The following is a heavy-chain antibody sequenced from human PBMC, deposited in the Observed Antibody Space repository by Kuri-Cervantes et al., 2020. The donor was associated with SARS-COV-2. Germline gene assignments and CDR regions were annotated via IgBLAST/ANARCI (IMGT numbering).Heavy chain of an antibody. Sequence: GESLKISCAASGFTFSSYGMHWVRQAPGKGLEWVAVIWYDGSNKYYADSVKGRFTISRDNSKNTLYLQMNSLRAEDTAVYYCAREGVVVATTYYYYGMDVWGQGTTVTVSS. CDR3: AREGVVVATTYYYYGMDV. V-gene: IGHV3-33*01. CDR1: GFTFSSYG. CDR2: IWYDGSNK. J-gene: IGHJ6*02. D-gene: IGHD1-26*01.